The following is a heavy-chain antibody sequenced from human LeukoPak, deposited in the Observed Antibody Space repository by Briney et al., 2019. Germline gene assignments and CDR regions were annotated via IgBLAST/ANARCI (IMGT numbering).Heavy chain of an antibody. J-gene: IGHJ6*03. CDR3: ARVYYDFWSGYYPARYMDV. D-gene: IGHD3-3*01. Sequence: GGSLRLSCAASGFTFSDYYMSWIRQAPGKGLEWVSYISSSGSTIYYADSVKGRFTISRDNAKNSLYLQMNSLRAEDTAVYYCARVYYDFWSGYYPARYMDVWGKGTTVTVSS. CDR1: GFTFSDYY. CDR2: ISSSGSTI. V-gene: IGHV3-11*04.